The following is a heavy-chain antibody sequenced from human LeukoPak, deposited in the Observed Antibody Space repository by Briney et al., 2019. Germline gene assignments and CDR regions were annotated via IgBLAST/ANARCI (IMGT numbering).Heavy chain of an antibody. D-gene: IGHD3-16*01. CDR1: GYTFINSG. J-gene: IGHJ4*02. Sequence: ASVKVSCKASGYTFINSGITWVRQAPGQGLEWMGWISAYNGNTDYVQKFQGRVTMTTDTSTSTAYMHLTSLSSDDTAVYYCARGRDRGDYWGQGTLVTVSS. V-gene: IGHV1-18*01. CDR3: ARGRDRGDY. CDR2: ISAYNGNT.